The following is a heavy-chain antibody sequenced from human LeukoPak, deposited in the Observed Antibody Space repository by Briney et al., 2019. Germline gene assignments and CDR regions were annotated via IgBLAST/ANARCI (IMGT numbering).Heavy chain of an antibody. J-gene: IGHJ4*02. CDR1: GFTFSSYS. V-gene: IGHV3-21*01. CDR2: ISSSSSYI. CDR3: ARDTTATTPY. D-gene: IGHD5-18*01. Sequence: AGGSLRLSGAASGFTFSSYSMNWVRQAPGKGLEWVSSISSSSSYIYYADSVKGRFTISRDNAKNSLYLQMNSLRAEDTAVYYCARDTTATTPYWGQGTLVTVSS.